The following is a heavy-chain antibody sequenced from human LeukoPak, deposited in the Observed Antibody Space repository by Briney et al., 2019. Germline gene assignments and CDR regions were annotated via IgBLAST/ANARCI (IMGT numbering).Heavy chain of an antibody. Sequence: GGSLRLSCAASGFTFSNFDINWVRQAPGKGLEWVSSISSDSAYIYYSDSVQGRFTMSRDNAKNSQYLQMNSLRAEDTAVYYCARAEYYGGTLDYWGQGTLVTVSS. V-gene: IGHV3-21*01. CDR2: ISSDSAYI. CDR3: ARAEYYGGTLDY. CDR1: GFTFSNFD. D-gene: IGHD4-23*01. J-gene: IGHJ4*02.